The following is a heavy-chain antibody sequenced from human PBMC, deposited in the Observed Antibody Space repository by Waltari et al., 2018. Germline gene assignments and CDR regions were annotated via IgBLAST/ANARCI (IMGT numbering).Heavy chain of an antibody. Sequence: EVQLLVSGGGLVQTGGSLRPSCAASGFTFRPYPMSWVRQGPGKGLEWISSFSIGGGTTYYADSVKGRFTISRDNSKNMLYLQMNSLRVEDTAVYYCARNVVDRGADYWGQGTLVTVSS. CDR3: ARNVVDRGADY. CDR1: GFTFRPYP. CDR2: FSIGGGTT. D-gene: IGHD1-26*01. J-gene: IGHJ4*02. V-gene: IGHV3-23*01.